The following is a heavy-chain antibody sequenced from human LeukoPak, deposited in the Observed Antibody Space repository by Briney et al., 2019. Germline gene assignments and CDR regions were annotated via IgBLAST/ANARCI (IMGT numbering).Heavy chain of an antibody. Sequence: GRSLRLSCAASGFTFDDYAMHWVRQAPGKGLEXXXGISWNSGSIGYADSVKGRFTISRDNAKNSLYLQMNSLRAEDTALYYCAKDMRGDDILTLDYWGQGTLVTVSS. V-gene: IGHV3-9*01. CDR2: ISWNSGSI. D-gene: IGHD3-9*01. CDR3: AKDMRGDDILTLDY. J-gene: IGHJ4*02. CDR1: GFTFDDYA.